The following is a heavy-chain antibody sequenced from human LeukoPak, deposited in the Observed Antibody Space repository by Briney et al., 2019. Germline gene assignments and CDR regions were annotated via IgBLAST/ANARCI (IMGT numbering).Heavy chain of an antibody. CDR1: GYTFTSYG. V-gene: IGHV1-18*01. CDR2: ISAYNGIT. D-gene: IGHD6-19*01. CDR3: ARANSGWYKYFDY. Sequence: GASVKVSCKASGYTFTSYGISWVRQARGQGLEWVGWISAYNGITNYAQRLQGRVTMATDTSTSTADMELRSLRSDDTAVYYCARANSGWYKYFDYWGQGTLVTVSS. J-gene: IGHJ4*02.